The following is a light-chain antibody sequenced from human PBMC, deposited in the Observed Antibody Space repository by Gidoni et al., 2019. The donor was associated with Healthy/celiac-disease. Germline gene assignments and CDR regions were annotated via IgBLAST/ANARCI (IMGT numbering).Light chain of an antibody. CDR2: DAS. Sequence: EIVLTQSPATLSFSPGERATLSCRASQSVSSYLAWYQQKPGQAPRLLLYDASNRATDIPARFSGSGFGTDFTLTISSLEPEDFAVYYCQQRSNWPWTFGQGTKVEIK. CDR1: QSVSSY. V-gene: IGKV3-11*01. J-gene: IGKJ1*01. CDR3: QQRSNWPWT.